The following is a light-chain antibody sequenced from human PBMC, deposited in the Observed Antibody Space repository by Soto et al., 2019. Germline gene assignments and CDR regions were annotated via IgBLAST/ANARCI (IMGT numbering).Light chain of an antibody. J-gene: IGKJ1*01. CDR3: QQYSIWRT. CDR1: ESVSNN. Sequence: ESVMTQSPATLSLSPGERAALSCRASESVSNNLAWYQQKSGQAPRLLIYGASTRATGIPARFSGSGSGTEFTLTISSLQSEDFAVYYCQQYSIWRTLGQGTKVDI. CDR2: GAS. V-gene: IGKV3-15*01.